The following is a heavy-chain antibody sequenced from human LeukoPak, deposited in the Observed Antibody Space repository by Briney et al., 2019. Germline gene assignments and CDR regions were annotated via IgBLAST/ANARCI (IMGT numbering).Heavy chain of an antibody. J-gene: IGHJ3*02. CDR2: ISSSSSYI. CDR3: AREGVLRSPRGRFDI. D-gene: IGHD3-3*01. CDR1: GFTFSTYG. Sequence: GGSLRLSCAASGFTFSTYGIHWVRQAPGKGLEWVSSISSSSSYIYYADSVKGRFTISRDNAKNSLYLQMNSLRAEDTAVYYCAREGVLRSPRGRFDIWGQGTMVTVSS. V-gene: IGHV3-21*01.